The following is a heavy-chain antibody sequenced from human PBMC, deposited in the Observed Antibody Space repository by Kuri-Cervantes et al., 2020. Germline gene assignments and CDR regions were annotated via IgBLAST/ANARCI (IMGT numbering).Heavy chain of an antibody. V-gene: IGHV3-74*01. CDR2: INEDGSET. Sequence: GESLKISCAASGFTFSNYWMHWVRQVPGKGLVWVSHINEDGSETNYADSVKGRFTISRDNAKNTFYLQVNSLRAEDTAVYYCASPPKGYYHDGSGYGGWGQGTLVTVSS. CDR1: GFTFSNYW. D-gene: IGHD3-22*01. J-gene: IGHJ4*02. CDR3: ASPPKGYYHDGSGYGG.